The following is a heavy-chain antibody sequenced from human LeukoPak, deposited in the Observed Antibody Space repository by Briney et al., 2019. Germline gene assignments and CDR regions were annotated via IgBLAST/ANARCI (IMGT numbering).Heavy chain of an antibody. CDR1: GYTFTGYY. CDR3: ASSRFGIAAAAPKGGVDY. V-gene: IGHV1-2*02. D-gene: IGHD6-13*01. Sequence: GASVKVSCKASGYTFTGYYMHWVRQAPGQGLEWMGWINPNSGGTNYAQKFQGRVTMTRDTSISTAYMELSRLRSDDTAVYYCASSRFGIAAAAPKGGVDYWGQGTLVTVSS. J-gene: IGHJ4*02. CDR2: INPNSGGT.